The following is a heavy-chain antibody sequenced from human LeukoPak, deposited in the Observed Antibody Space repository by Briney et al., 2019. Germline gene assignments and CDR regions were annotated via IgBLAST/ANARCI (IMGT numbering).Heavy chain of an antibody. CDR3: ARGPDSSSSGGYWFDP. CDR1: GGSISSYY. CDR2: IYTSGST. V-gene: IGHV4-4*07. D-gene: IGHD6-6*01. Sequence: SGPGLVKPSETLSLTCTVSGGSISSYYWSWIRQPAGKGLEWIGRIYTSGSTNYNPSLKSRVTMSVDTSKNQFSLKLSSVTAADTAVYYCARGPDSSSSGGYWFDPWGQGTLVTVSS. J-gene: IGHJ5*02.